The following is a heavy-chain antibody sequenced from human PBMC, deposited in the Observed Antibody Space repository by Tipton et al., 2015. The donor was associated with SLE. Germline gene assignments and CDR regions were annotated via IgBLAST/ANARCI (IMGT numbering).Heavy chain of an antibody. CDR3: GSVTKVGTVNGVIPSF. CDR2: IRNKAHSYTT. D-gene: IGHD4-23*01. Sequence: SLRLSCAASGFSFNVYGYHWVRQAPGKGLEWVGRIRNKAHSYTTEYAAPVNGRFIISRDDSRNSLYLQMNSLKTEDTAVYYCGSVTKVGTVNGVIPSFWGQGNLVTVSP. V-gene: IGHV3-72*01. CDR1: GFSFNVYG. J-gene: IGHJ4*02.